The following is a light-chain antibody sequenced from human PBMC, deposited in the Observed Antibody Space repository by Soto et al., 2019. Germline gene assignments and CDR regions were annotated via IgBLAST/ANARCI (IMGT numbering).Light chain of an antibody. V-gene: IGKV3-20*01. Sequence: EVVLSQSPGTLSLSPGERATLSCSASQSLSSSFLAWYQQKPGQAPRLLIHGASSRATGIPDRFSGSGSGTDFTLTISRLEPEDLAVYYCQQYGSSPSWTFGQGTKVDIK. CDR1: QSLSSSF. J-gene: IGKJ1*01. CDR3: QQYGSSPSWT. CDR2: GAS.